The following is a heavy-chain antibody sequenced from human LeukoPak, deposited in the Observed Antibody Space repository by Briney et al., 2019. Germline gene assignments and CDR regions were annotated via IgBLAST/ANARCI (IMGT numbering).Heavy chain of an antibody. Sequence: KTSQTLSLTCTVSGGSISSGSYYWSWIRQPAGKGLEWIGRIYTSGSTNYNPSLKSRVTISVDTSKNQFSLKLSSVTAADTAVYYCAGSIRWSATLDYWGQGTLVTVSS. J-gene: IGHJ4*02. V-gene: IGHV4-61*02. CDR3: AGSIRWSATLDY. CDR2: IYTSGST. D-gene: IGHD1-26*01. CDR1: GGSISSGSYY.